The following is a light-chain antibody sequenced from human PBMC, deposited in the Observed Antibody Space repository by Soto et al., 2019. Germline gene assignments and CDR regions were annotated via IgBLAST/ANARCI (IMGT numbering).Light chain of an antibody. J-gene: IGKJ5*01. CDR3: QLYGISPH. Sequence: EIVLTQSPGTLSLSPGERATLSCKTSQSRGSNFLAWYQHKPGQAPRLLIYASSNRATGIPDRFSGSASETDFALTINILEPEDFAVYYCQLYGISPHVGQGTRLEIK. CDR2: ASS. V-gene: IGKV3-20*01. CDR1: QSRGSNF.